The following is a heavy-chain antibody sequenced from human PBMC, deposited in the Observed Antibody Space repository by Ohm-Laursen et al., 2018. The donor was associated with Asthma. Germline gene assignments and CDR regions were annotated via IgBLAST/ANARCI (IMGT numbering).Heavy chain of an antibody. CDR1: GYSFSLYS. Sequence: GTLSLTCTASGYSFSLYSIHWIRQAPGKGLQWVASISTASTFIYYADSVRGRFTTSRDNAKNSLYLQMNILRAEDTAVYYCATSIEGATAPKYFHHWGQGTRVTVSS. CDR3: ATSIEGATAPKYFHH. V-gene: IGHV3-21*01. J-gene: IGHJ1*01. D-gene: IGHD1-26*01. CDR2: ISTASTFI.